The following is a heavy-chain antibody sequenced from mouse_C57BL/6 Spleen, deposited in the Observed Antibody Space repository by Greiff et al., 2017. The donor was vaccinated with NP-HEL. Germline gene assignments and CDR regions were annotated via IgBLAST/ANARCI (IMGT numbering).Heavy chain of an antibody. CDR2: ISDGGSYT. CDR1: GFTFSSYA. Sequence: EVKLMESGGGLVKPGGSLKLSCAASGFTFSSYAMSWVRQTPEKRLEWVATISDGGSYTYYPDNVKGRFTISRDNAKNNLYLQMSHLKSEDTAMYYCARSTGTLFAYWGQGTLVTVSA. J-gene: IGHJ3*01. V-gene: IGHV5-4*03. CDR3: ARSTGTLFAY. D-gene: IGHD4-1*02.